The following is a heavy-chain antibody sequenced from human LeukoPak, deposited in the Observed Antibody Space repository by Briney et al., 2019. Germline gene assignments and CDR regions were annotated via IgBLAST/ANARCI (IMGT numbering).Heavy chain of an antibody. Sequence: QPGGSLRLSCAASGFTFSNYAMSWVRQAPGTGLEWVASIGGSVDRTYYADSVKGRFTISSENSKNTLYLQMNALRAEETAVYYCAKDRADDFWSAYLPDYWGQGTLVTVSS. V-gene: IGHV3-23*01. CDR2: IGGSVDRT. CDR1: GFTFSNYA. D-gene: IGHD3-3*01. J-gene: IGHJ4*02. CDR3: AKDRADDFWSAYLPDY.